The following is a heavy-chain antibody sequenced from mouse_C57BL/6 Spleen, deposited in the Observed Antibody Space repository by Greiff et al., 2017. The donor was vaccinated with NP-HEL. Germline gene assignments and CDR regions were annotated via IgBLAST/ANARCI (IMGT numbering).Heavy chain of an antibody. CDR3: VTDGYYDVMDN. Sequence: VQLQQPGAELVKPGASVKVSCKASGYTFTSYWMHWVKQRPGQGLEWIGRIHPSDSDTNYNQKFKGKATLTVDNSSSTAYMQLSSLTSEDSAVFYCVTDGYYDVMDNRGEGNPDTASS. D-gene: IGHD2-3*01. V-gene: IGHV1-74*01. CDR2: IHPSDSDT. CDR1: GYTFTSYW. J-gene: IGHJ4*01.